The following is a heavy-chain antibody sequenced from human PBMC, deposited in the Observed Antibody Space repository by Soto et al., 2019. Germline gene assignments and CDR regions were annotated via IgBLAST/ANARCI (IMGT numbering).Heavy chain of an antibody. CDR2: IIPILGIA. CDR3: ASSVLRFLEGSFDYRDV. Sequence: SVKVSCKASGGTFSSYTISWVRQAPGQGLEWMGRIIPILGIANYAQKFQGRVTITADKSTSTAYMELSSLRSEDTAVYYCASSVLRFLEGSFDYRDVWGKGTTVTVSS. D-gene: IGHD3-3*01. J-gene: IGHJ6*03. V-gene: IGHV1-69*02. CDR1: GGTFSSYT.